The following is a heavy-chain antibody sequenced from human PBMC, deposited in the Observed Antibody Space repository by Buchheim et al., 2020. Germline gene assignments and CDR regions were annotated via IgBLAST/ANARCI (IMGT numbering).Heavy chain of an antibody. V-gene: IGHV3-74*01. CDR1: GFTFSSYW. CDR2: INSDGSST. CDR3: ARVWTSGSGSQYYYYYYGMDV. D-gene: IGHD3-10*01. J-gene: IGHJ6*02. Sequence: EVQLAESGGGLVQPGGSLRLSCAASGFTFSSYWMHWVRQAPGKGLVWVSRINSDGSSTSYADSVKGRFTISRDNAKNTLYLQMNSLRAEDTAVYYCARVWTSGSGSQYYYYYYGMDVWGQGTT.